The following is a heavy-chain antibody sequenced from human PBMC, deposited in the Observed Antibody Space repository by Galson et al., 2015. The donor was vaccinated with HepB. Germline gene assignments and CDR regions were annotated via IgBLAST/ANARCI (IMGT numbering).Heavy chain of an antibody. J-gene: IGHJ6*02. Sequence: SVKVSCKASGYRFSSYGITWVRQAPGQGLEWMGWISVYNGNTIYARKFQGRVTMTTDTSTSTAYMELRSLRSDDTAVYYCAREVPGYYDFSTGYYKGYYYGMDVWGQGTTVTISS. CDR3: AREVPGYYDFSTGYYKGYYYGMDV. D-gene: IGHD3-3*01. CDR1: GYRFSSYG. V-gene: IGHV1-18*01. CDR2: ISVYNGNT.